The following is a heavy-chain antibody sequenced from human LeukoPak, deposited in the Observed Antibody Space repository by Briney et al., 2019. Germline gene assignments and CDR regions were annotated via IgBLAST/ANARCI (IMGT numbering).Heavy chain of an antibody. CDR1: GGTFSSYA. CDR2: IIPILGIA. V-gene: IGHV1-69*04. D-gene: IGHD5-24*01. CDR3: ARVMEATGPFYYYYYMDV. Sequence: EASVKVSCKASGGTFSSYAISWVRQAPGQGLEWMGRIIPILGIANYAQKFQGRVTITADKSTSTAYMELSSLRSEDAAVYYCARVMEATGPFYYYYYMDVWGKGTTVTVSS. J-gene: IGHJ6*03.